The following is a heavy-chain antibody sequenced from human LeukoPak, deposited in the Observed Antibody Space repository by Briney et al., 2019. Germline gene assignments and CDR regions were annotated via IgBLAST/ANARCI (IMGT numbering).Heavy chain of an antibody. D-gene: IGHD5-18*01. V-gene: IGHV3-9*01. CDR1: GFTFDDYA. J-gene: IGHJ4*02. CDR2: ISWNSGSI. CDR3: AKGDTAMAALPQFDY. Sequence: PGRSLRLSCAVSGFTFDDYAMHWVRQAPGKGLEWVSGISWNSGSIGYADSVKGRFTISRDNAKNSLYLQINSLRAEDTALYYCAKGDTAMAALPQFDYWGQGTLVTVSS.